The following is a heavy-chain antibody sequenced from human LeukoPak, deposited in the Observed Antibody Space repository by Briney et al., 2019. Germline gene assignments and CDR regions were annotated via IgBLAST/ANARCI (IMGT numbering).Heavy chain of an antibody. D-gene: IGHD3-22*01. Sequence: GGSLRLSCAASGFTFSSYWMHWVRQAPGKGLVWVSRINSDGSSRSYADSVKGRFTISRDNAKNTLYLQMNSLRAEDTAVYYCARETPLRAYYDSSLDYWGQGTLVTVSS. CDR2: INSDGSSR. J-gene: IGHJ4*02. CDR3: ARETPLRAYYDSSLDY. V-gene: IGHV3-74*01. CDR1: GFTFSSYW.